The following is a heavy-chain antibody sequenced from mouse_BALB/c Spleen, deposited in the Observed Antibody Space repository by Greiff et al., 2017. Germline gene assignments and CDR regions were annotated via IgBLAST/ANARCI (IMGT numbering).Heavy chain of an antibody. D-gene: IGHD3-2*02. CDR1: GFTFSSFG. J-gene: IGHJ4*01. CDR3: ASGRNYYAMDY. V-gene: IGHV5-17*02. Sequence: VQLVESGGGLVQPGGSRKLSCAASGFTFSSFGMHWVRQAPEKGLEWVAYISSGSSTIYYADTVKGRFTISRDNPKNTLFLQMTSLRSEDTAMYYCASGRNYYAMDYWGQGTSVTVSS. CDR2: ISSGSSTI.